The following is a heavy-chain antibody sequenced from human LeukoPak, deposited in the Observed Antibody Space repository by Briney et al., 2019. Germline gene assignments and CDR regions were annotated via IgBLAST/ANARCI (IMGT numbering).Heavy chain of an antibody. D-gene: IGHD2-2*02. J-gene: IGHJ3*01. CDR3: ARDGQRCSGSNCHSVDV. Sequence: SESLSLTCTLSGYSTSIVLDWGWSRQPPGKRLEGIWSKYHTGRTYYNPSLSSRVTISVNSYKNQSYLKLSSVTAADTAVYCCARDGQRCSGSNCHSVDVWGQGTMVTVSS. CDR2: KYHTGRT. CDR1: GYSTSIVLD. V-gene: IGHV4-38-2*02.